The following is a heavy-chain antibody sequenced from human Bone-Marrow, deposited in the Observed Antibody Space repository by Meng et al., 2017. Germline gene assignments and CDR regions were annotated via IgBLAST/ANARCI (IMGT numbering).Heavy chain of an antibody. J-gene: IGHJ3*02. D-gene: IGHD1-26*01. CDR1: GFTFSSYS. V-gene: IGHV3-48*04. CDR3: ARQWELLRDAFDI. CDR2: ISWNSGSI. Sequence: GESLKISCAASGFTFSSYSMNWVRQAPGKGLEWVSGISWNSGSIGYADSVKGRFTISRDNAKNSLYLQMNSLRAEDTAVYYCARQWELLRDAFDIWGQGTMVTVSS.